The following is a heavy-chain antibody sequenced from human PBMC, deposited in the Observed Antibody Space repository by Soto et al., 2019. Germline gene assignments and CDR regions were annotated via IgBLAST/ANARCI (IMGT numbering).Heavy chain of an antibody. Sequence: AASVKVSCKVSGYILRDLSMHWVRQAPGKGLEWMGGYDPEEHKIVYAQKFQGRVTMTEDTSTDTAYMELSSLRSDDTAVYYCATVFGGNYNDYFDKWSQGTLVTVSS. CDR1: GYILRDLS. CDR2: YDPEEHKI. D-gene: IGHD1-26*01. J-gene: IGHJ4*02. CDR3: ATVFGGNYNDYFDK. V-gene: IGHV1-24*01.